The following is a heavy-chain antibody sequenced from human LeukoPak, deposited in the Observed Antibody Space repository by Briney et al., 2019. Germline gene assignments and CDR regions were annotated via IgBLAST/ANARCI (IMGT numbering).Heavy chain of an antibody. J-gene: IGHJ4*02. CDR2: INPNSGGT. CDR1: GYTFTGYY. D-gene: IGHD6-19*01. Sequence: ASVKVSCKASGYTFTGYYMHWVRQAPGQGLEWMGWINPNSGGTNYAQKFQGRVTMTRDTSISTAYMELSRLRSDDTAVYYCARERGQWLVQHYFDYWGQETLVTVSS. CDR3: ARERGQWLVQHYFDY. V-gene: IGHV1-2*02.